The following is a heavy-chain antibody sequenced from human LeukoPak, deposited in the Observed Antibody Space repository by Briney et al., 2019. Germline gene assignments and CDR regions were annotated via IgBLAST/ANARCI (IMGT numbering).Heavy chain of an antibody. CDR2: IYHGGNT. CDR3: ARVMTTATTWAFDV. V-gene: IGHV4-38-2*02. CDR1: GFSISSGYY. D-gene: IGHD4-17*01. Sequence: SEILSLTCTVSGFSISSGYYWGWIRQPPGKGLEWIASIYHGGNTYYNPSLKSRVTISVDTPKNQFSLKLSSVTAADTAVYYCARVMTTATTWAFDVWGQGTMVTVSS. J-gene: IGHJ3*01.